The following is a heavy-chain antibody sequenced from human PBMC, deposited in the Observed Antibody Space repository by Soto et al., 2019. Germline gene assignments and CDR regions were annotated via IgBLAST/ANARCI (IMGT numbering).Heavy chain of an antibody. D-gene: IGHD3-22*01. J-gene: IGHJ4*02. V-gene: IGHV1-69*01. Sequence: QVQLVQSGAEVKKPGSSVKVSCKASGGTFSSYAISWVRQAPGQGLEWMGGIIPIFGTANYAQKFQGRVTITADESTSTAYMELSSLRYEDTDVYYCAREGASGSHIGYWGQGTLVTVSS. CDR1: GGTFSSYA. CDR2: IIPIFGTA. CDR3: AREGASGSHIGY.